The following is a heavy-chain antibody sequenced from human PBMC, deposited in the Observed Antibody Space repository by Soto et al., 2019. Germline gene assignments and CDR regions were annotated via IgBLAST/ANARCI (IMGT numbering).Heavy chain of an antibody. J-gene: IGHJ4*02. Sequence: PSETLSLTCTVSGGSISSYYWSWIRQPPGKGLEWIGYIYYSGSTNYNPSLKSRVTISVDTSKNQFSLKLSSVTAADTAVYYCARGRRTAVTIDYWGQGTLVTVS. CDR1: GGSISSYY. V-gene: IGHV4-59*12. CDR3: ARGRRTAVTIDY. CDR2: IYYSGST. D-gene: IGHD4-17*01.